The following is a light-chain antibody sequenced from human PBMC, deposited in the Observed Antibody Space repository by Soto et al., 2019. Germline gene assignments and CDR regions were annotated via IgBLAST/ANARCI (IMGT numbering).Light chain of an antibody. CDR1: SSDVGSYNL. CDR3: CSYAGSSTFV. CDR2: EGS. J-gene: IGLJ1*01. V-gene: IGLV2-23*03. Sequence: QSALTQPASVSGSPGQSITISCTGTSSDVGSYNLVSWYQQHPGKAPKLMIYEGSKRPSGVSNRFSGSKSGNTASLTISGLQAGAEADYYCCSYAGSSTFVFGPGTKLTVL.